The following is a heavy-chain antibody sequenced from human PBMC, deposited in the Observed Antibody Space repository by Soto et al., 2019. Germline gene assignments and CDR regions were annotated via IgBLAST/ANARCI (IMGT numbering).Heavy chain of an antibody. J-gene: IGHJ5*02. CDR3: AKGDNLGPKTGYAFDP. D-gene: IGHD5-12*01. CDR1: GDSVSSNTAS. Sequence: PSQTLSLTCVISGDSVSSNTASWNWIRQSPSRGLEWLGRTYFGSKWYNDYAVSVKSRIIINPDTSNNQFSLQLNSVTPEDTAVYFCAKGDNLGPKTGYAFDPWGQGIMGTVSS. V-gene: IGHV6-1*01. CDR2: TYFGSKWYN.